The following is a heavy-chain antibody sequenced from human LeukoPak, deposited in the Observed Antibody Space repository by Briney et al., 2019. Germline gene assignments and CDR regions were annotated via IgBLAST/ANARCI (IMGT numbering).Heavy chain of an antibody. Sequence: SQTLSPTCTVSGGSISSGDYYWSWIRQPPGKGLEWIGYIYYSGSTYYNPSLKSRVTISVDTSKNQFSLKLSSVTAADTAVYYCARDSHRITIFGVVIGAFDIWGQGTMVTVSS. CDR1: GGSISSGDYY. CDR2: IYYSGST. V-gene: IGHV4-30-4*08. D-gene: IGHD3-3*01. J-gene: IGHJ3*02. CDR3: ARDSHRITIFGVVIGAFDI.